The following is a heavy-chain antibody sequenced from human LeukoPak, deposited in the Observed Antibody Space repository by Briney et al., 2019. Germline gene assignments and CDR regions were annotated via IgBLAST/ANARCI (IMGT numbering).Heavy chain of an antibody. CDR1: GGSISSGGYY. J-gene: IGHJ4*02. V-gene: IGHV4-30-2*01. D-gene: IGHD1-26*01. Sequence: SQTLSLTCTVPGGSISSGGYYWSWIRQPPGKGLEWIGYIYHSGSTYYNPSLKSRVTISVDRSKNQFSLKLSSVTAADTAVYYCAKDNGIVGATGGPDYWGQGTLVTVSS. CDR3: AKDNGIVGATGGPDY. CDR2: IYHSGST.